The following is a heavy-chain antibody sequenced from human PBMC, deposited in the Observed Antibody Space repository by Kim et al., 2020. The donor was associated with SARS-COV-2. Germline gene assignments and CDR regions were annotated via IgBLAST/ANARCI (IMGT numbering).Heavy chain of an antibody. CDR2: ISYDGSNK. D-gene: IGHD3-10*01. CDR3: ARDGATYYYGSGSVRYGMDV. J-gene: IGHJ6*02. V-gene: IGHV3-30-3*01. Sequence: GGSLRLSCAASGFTFSSYAMHWVRQAPGKGLEWVAVISYDGSNKYYADSVKGRFTISRDNSKNTLYLQMNSLRAEDTAVYYCARDGATYYYGSGSVRYGMDVWGQGTTVTVSS. CDR1: GFTFSSYA.